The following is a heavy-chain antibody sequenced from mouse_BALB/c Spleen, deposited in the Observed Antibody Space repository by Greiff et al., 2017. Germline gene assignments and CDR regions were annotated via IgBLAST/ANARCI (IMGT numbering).Heavy chain of an antibody. CDR3: AKDERLRYYFDY. V-gene: IGHV14-3*02. J-gene: IGHJ2*01. CDR2: IHPANGNT. D-gene: IGHD2-4*01. Sequence: EVPLQQSGAELVKPGASVKMSCTASGFNFKDSYMHWVKQRPEQGLEWIGRIHPANGNTKYDPKFQGKATITADTSSNTAYLQLSSLTAEDTAVYYCAKDERLRYYFDYWGEGTTVTVSA. CDR1: GFNFKDSY.